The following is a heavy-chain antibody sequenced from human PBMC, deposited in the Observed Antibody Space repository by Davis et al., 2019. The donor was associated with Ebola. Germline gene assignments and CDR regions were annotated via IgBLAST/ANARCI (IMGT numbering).Heavy chain of an antibody. V-gene: IGHV3-48*02. D-gene: IGHD3-3*01. CDR1: GFTFSSYS. CDR3: ACTIFDTIGNFDY. J-gene: IGHJ4*02. CDR2: ISFSSSTI. Sequence: GGSLRLSCAASGFTFSSYSMSWVRQAPGKGLEWVAYISFSSSTIYYADSVKGRFTISRDHDNKSLYLQMDSLRDEDTAVYYCACTIFDTIGNFDYWGQGTLVTVSS.